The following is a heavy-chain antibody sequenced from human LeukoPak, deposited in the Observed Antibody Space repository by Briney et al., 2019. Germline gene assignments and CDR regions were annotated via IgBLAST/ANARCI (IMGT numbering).Heavy chain of an antibody. CDR3: LDLNYGDYVGY. Sequence: PSETLSLTCAVYGGSFSGYYWSWIRQPPGKGLEWIGEINHSGSTNYNPSLKSRVTISVDTSKNQFSLKLSSVTAADTAVYYCLDLNYGDYVGYWGQGTLVTVSS. D-gene: IGHD4-17*01. V-gene: IGHV4-34*03. J-gene: IGHJ4*02. CDR2: INHSGST. CDR1: GGSFSGYY.